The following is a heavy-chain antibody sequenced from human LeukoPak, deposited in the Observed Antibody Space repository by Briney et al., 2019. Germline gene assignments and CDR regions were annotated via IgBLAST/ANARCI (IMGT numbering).Heavy chain of an antibody. CDR2: ISGSGGST. CDR3: AKDQGRYGSGNYYFDY. CDR1: GFTFSSYA. J-gene: IGHJ4*02. V-gene: IGHV3-23*01. Sequence: GGSLRLSCAASGFTFSSYAMSWVRQAPGKGLEWVSAISGSGGSTYYADSVKGRFTISRDNSKNTLCLQMNSLRAEDTAVYYCAKDQGRYGSGNYYFDYWGQGTLVTVSS. D-gene: IGHD3-10*01.